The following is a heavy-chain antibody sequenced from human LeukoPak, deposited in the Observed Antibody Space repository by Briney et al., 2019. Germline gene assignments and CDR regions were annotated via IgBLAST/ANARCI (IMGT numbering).Heavy chain of an antibody. CDR2: VKSVAEGGAS. J-gene: IGHJ3*02. CDR3: TKNTGDFDI. V-gene: IGHV3-15*07. CDR1: SLTFSHAR. D-gene: IGHD4-17*01. Sequence: GGSLRLSCVFPSLTFSHARMNWVRQAPGKGLEWVGRVKSVAEGGASEYGTPVKGRFTISRDDSKKTVYLQMHNLSTEDTALYYCTKNTGDFDIWGQGTMVIVSS.